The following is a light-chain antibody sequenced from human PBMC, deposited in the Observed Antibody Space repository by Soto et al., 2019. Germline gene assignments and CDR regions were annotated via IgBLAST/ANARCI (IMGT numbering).Light chain of an antibody. CDR2: EVN. CDR3: SSYAGSNNYV. V-gene: IGLV2-8*01. CDR1: SSDVGGYNS. J-gene: IGLJ1*01. Sequence: QSALTQPPSASGSPGQSVTISCTGTSSDVGGYNSVSWYQHHPGKAPKLMIYEVNKRPSGVPDRFSGSKSANTASLTVSGLQAEDEADDYCSSYAGSNNYVFGTGTKLTVL.